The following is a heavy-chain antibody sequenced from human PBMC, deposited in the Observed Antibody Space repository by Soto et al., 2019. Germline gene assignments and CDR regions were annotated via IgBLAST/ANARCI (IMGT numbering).Heavy chain of an antibody. D-gene: IGHD3-10*01. Sequence: SETLSLTCTVSGGSTSSYYWSWIRQPAGKGLEWIGRIYTSGSTNYNPSLKSRVTMSVDTSKNQFSLKLSSVTAADTAVYYCARDTYGSGSYYYYYGMDVWGQGTTVTVSS. V-gene: IGHV4-4*07. J-gene: IGHJ6*02. CDR3: ARDTYGSGSYYYYYGMDV. CDR2: IYTSGST. CDR1: GGSTSSYY.